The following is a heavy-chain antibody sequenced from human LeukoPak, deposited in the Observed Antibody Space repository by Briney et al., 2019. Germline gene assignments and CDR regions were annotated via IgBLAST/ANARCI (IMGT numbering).Heavy chain of an antibody. CDR2: ISASGGDT. CDR1: GLTFSSYS. CDR3: AKDAAGPEY. J-gene: IGHJ4*02. V-gene: IGHV3-23*01. Sequence: GGSLTLSCVVSGLTFSSYSMSWVRQAPGKGLDWVSGISASGGDTSYPDSVKGRFTISRDNSKNTLFLQMSGLRVEDTAMYYCAKDAAGPEYWGQGTLVTVSS. D-gene: IGHD6-13*01.